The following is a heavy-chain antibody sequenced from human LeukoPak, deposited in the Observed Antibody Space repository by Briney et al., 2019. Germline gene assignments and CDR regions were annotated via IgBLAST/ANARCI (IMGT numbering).Heavy chain of an antibody. J-gene: IGHJ4*02. D-gene: IGHD3-10*01. V-gene: IGHV1-46*01. Sequence: ASVKVSSKASGYTFTSHYMQWERLAPGQGLEWMGIINPSGGGTRYAQKFQGRVTMTRDTSTSTVYMEMSTLRSEDTAVYYCAREGSGSLPHLDHWGQGTLVTVSS. CDR1: GYTFTSHY. CDR2: INPSGGGT. CDR3: AREGSGSLPHLDH.